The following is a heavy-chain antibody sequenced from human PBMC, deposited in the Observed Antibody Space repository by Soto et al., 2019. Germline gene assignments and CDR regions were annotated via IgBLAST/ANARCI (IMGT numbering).Heavy chain of an antibody. J-gene: IGHJ4*02. CDR3: AKATLRSHIVGATRYPFDY. D-gene: IGHD1-26*01. V-gene: IGHV3-23*01. CDR2: ISGSGGST. Sequence: GGSLRLSCAASGFTFSSYAMSWVRQAPGKGLEWVSAISGSGGSTYYADSVKGRFTISRDNSKNTLYLQMNSLRAEDTAVYYCAKATLRSHIVGATRYPFDYWGQGTLVTVSS. CDR1: GFTFSSYA.